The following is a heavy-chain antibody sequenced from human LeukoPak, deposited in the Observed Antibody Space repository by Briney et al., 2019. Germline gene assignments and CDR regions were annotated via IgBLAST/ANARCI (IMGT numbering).Heavy chain of an antibody. J-gene: IGHJ6*03. V-gene: IGHV3-23*01. CDR1: GFTFSSYA. CDR3: AKGYNCSSTSCLYYYMDV. Sequence: PGGSLRLSCSASGFTFSSYAMSSVRDPPGKGLEWVSAISGSGGSTYYADSVKGRFTISRDNSKNTLYLQMNSLRAEDTAVYYCAKGYNCSSTSCLYYYMDVWGKGTTVTVSS. CDR2: ISGSGGST. D-gene: IGHD2-2*01.